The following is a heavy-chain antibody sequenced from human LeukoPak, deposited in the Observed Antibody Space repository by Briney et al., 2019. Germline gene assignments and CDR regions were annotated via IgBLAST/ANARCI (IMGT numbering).Heavy chain of an antibody. J-gene: IGHJ6*02. Sequence: SETLSLTCTVSGGSISRYYWNWIRHPPGKGLEWIGYIYYIGDTNYTPSLKSRVTISVDTSKTQFSLKLTSVTAADTAVYYCARDRGYSGYDYYGMDVWGQGTTVTVSS. CDR1: GGSISRYY. V-gene: IGHV4-59*01. CDR2: IYYIGDT. CDR3: ARDRGYSGYDYYGMDV. D-gene: IGHD5-12*01.